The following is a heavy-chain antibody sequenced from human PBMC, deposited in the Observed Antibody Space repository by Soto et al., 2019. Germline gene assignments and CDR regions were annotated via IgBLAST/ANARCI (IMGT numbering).Heavy chain of an antibody. CDR2: IIPVLGIA. Sequence: SVKVSCKASGGTFSSYPISWVRQAPGQGLEWMGGIIPVLGIANYAQKFQGRVTITADKSTSTAYMELTSLRSEDTAVYYCATGPAGFFFTPSCHSYILHWSPGTLVT. CDR1: GGTFSSYP. V-gene: IGHV1-69*10. CDR3: ATGPAGFFFTPSCHSYILH. D-gene: IGHD2-2*01. J-gene: IGHJ1*01.